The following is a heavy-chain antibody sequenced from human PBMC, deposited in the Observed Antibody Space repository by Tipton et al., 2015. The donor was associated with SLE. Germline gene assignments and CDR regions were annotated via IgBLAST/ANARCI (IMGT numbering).Heavy chain of an antibody. V-gene: IGHV4-39*07. D-gene: IGHD7-27*01. J-gene: IGHJ4*02. Sequence: TLSLTCTVSGGSISSSSYYWAWIRQPPGKGLEWIGGIYYSGSTYYNPSLESRVTISVDTSKNQYSLKLSSVTAADTAVSYCAHANWGTNFDYWGQGALVAVSS. CDR2: IYYSGST. CDR3: AHANWGTNFDY. CDR1: GGSISSSSYY.